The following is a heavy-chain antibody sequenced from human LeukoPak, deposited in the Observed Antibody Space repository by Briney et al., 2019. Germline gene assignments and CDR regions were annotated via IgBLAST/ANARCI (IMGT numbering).Heavy chain of an antibody. V-gene: IGHV3-23*01. Sequence: GGSLRLSCAASGFTFRRYGMSWVRQAPGKGLEWVSAISGSGGSTYYADSVKGRFTISRDNSKNTLYLQMNSLRAEDTAVYYCAKGHRAIAAAGTWFDPWGQGTLVTVSS. D-gene: IGHD6-13*01. J-gene: IGHJ5*02. CDR2: ISGSGGST. CDR3: AKGHRAIAAAGTWFDP. CDR1: GFTFRRYG.